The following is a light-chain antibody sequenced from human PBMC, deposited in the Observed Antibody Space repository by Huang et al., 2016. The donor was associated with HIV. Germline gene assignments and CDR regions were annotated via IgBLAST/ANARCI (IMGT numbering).Light chain of an antibody. J-gene: IGKJ1*01. CDR1: HSLLHSDGNTY. Sequence: DVVLTQSPLSLPVTLGQPASISCKSSHSLLHSDGNTYLNWFLQRPGQSPRRLIYKVSNRDFGVPARFSGSGSGADFTLTISRVEADDIGVYYCMQGTHWPQTFGQGTKVDVK. V-gene: IGKV2-30*02. CDR3: MQGTHWPQT. CDR2: KVS.